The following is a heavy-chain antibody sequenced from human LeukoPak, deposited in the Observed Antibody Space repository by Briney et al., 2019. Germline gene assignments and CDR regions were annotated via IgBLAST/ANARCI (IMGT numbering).Heavy chain of an antibody. CDR1: GFTFSSYA. D-gene: IGHD3-3*01. CDR2: ISGSGGST. CDR3: AKDRDLRFLEWLLSFDY. V-gene: IGHV3-23*01. J-gene: IGHJ4*02. Sequence: GGSLRLSCAASGFTFSSYAMSWVRQAPGKGLEWVSAISGSGGSTYYADSVKGRLTISRDNSKNTLYLQMNSLRAEDTAVYYCAKDRDLRFLEWLLSFDYWGQGTLVTVSS.